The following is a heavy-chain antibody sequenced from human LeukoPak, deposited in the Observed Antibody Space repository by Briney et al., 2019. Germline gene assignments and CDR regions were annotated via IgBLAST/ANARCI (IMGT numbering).Heavy chain of an antibody. D-gene: IGHD3-9*01. CDR3: ARAERTYDILTGYYKPYYYGMDV. J-gene: IGHJ6*02. Sequence: PSETLSLTCTVSGGSISSYYWSWIRQPAGKGLEWIGRIYTSGSTNYNPSLKSRVTMSVDTSKNQFSLKLSSVTAADTAVYYCARAERTYDILTGYYKPYYYGMDVWGQGTTVTVSS. CDR1: GGSISSYY. CDR2: IYTSGST. V-gene: IGHV4-4*07.